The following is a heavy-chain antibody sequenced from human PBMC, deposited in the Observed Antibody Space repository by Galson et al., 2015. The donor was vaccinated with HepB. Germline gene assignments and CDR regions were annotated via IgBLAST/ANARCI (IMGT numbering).Heavy chain of an antibody. CDR2: FFYSGTT. V-gene: IGHV4-39*02. D-gene: IGHD3-22*01. Sequence: DTLSLTCTVSGGSIISSGYFWGWIRQPSGEGLEWMGSFFYSGTTSFNPSLKSRVSISIDTSKNQFSLKLISVTAADTAVYYCARERYYDTAFDIWGQGTMVTVSS. J-gene: IGHJ3*02. CDR1: GGSIISSGYF. CDR3: ARERYYDTAFDI.